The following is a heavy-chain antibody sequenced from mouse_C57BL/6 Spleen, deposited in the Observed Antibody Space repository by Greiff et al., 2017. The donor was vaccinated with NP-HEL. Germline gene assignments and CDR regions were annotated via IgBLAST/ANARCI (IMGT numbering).Heavy chain of an antibody. CDR2: IYPGDGDT. V-gene: IGHV1-82*01. D-gene: IGHD1-1*01. CDR1: GYAFSSSW. Sequence: VQLQQSGPELVKPGASVKISCKASGYAFSSSWMNWVKQRPGKGLEWIGRIYPGDGDTNYNGKFKGKSTLTVDKSSSTAYMQLSSLTSEDSAVYYCARSGYGSSYDYAMDYWGQGTSVTVSS. CDR3: ARSGYGSSYDYAMDY. J-gene: IGHJ4*01.